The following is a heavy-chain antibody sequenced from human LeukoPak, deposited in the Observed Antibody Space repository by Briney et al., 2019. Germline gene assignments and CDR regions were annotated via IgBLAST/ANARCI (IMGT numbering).Heavy chain of an antibody. D-gene: IGHD3-22*01. J-gene: IGHJ4*02. CDR2: INPSGGST. V-gene: IGHV1-46*01. CDR1: GYTFTSYY. Sequence: ASVKVSCKASGYTFTSYYMHWVRQAPGQGLEWMGIINPSGGSTSYAQKFQGRVTMTTDTSTSTAYMELRSLRSDDTAVYYCARDLSKVATYYYDSSGYYQFDYWGQGTLVTVSS. CDR3: ARDLSKVATYYYDSSGYYQFDY.